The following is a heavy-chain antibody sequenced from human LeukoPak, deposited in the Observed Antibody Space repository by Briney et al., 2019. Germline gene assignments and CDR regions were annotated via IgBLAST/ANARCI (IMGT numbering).Heavy chain of an antibody. V-gene: IGHV3-11*01. Sequence: GGSLRLSWEASGFTFSNYWMSWIRQAPGKGLEWVSYISSSGSTIYYADSVKGRFTISRDNAKNSLYLQMNSLRAEDTAVYYCARDVFQIWFGEPRAFDIWGQGTMVTVSS. CDR3: ARDVFQIWFGEPRAFDI. J-gene: IGHJ3*02. D-gene: IGHD3-10*01. CDR2: ISSSGSTI. CDR1: GFTFSNYW.